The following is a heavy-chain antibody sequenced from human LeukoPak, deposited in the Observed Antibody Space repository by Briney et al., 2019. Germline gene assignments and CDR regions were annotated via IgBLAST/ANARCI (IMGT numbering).Heavy chain of an antibody. D-gene: IGHD5-12*01. V-gene: IGHV3-73*01. Sequence: GGSLRLSCAASGFTFSGSAIHWVRQASGKGLEWVGRIGSTANNYATAYAASVKGRCTIFRDDSENTACLQMNSLKIEDTAVYYCTRGEIIVAGSTHFFGMDVWGHGTTVTVSS. CDR2: IGSTANNYAT. J-gene: IGHJ6*02. CDR1: GFTFSGSA. CDR3: TRGEIIVAGSTHFFGMDV.